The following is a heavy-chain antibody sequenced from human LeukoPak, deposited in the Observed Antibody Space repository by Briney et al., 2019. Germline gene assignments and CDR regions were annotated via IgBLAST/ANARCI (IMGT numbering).Heavy chain of an antibody. D-gene: IGHD5-18*01. CDR1: DGSINSYY. V-gene: IGHV4-59*08. CDR3: ARHLRGYSYGPFDS. J-gene: IGHJ4*02. Sequence: SETLSLTCSVSDGSINSYYWSWIRQPPGKGLEWLGYVYYSGSTNYNPSLKSRVTTSLDTSKNQFSLKLSSVTAADTAVCYCARHLRGYSYGPFDSWGQGILVTVSS. CDR2: VYYSGST.